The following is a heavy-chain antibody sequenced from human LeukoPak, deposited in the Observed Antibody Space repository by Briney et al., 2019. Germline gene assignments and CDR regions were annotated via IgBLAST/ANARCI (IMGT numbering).Heavy chain of an antibody. CDR1: GYSFSSYW. V-gene: IGHV5-51*01. J-gene: IGHJ4*02. Sequence: GESLKISCKGSGYSFSSYWIGWVRQMPGKGLEWMGIIYPGDSDTRYSPSFLGQVTISADKSISTAYLQWSSLKASDTAMYYCARRATAYYSSGSYHNWGQGTLVTVSS. CDR2: IYPGDSDT. D-gene: IGHD3-10*01. CDR3: ARRATAYYSSGSYHN.